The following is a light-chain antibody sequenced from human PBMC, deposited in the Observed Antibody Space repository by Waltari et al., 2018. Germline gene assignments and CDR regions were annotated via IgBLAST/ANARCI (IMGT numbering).Light chain of an antibody. CDR2: DAS. CDR1: QSLGRSD. J-gene: IGKJ2*01. CDR3: QQYGTSPYT. Sequence: EIVLTQSPGTLSLSPGEQATLSCRASQSLGRSDLAWYQQKPGQAPRLLIYDASSRATGIPDRFSGSGSGADFTLTISSLEPADFAVYYCQQYGTSPYTCGQGTKLETK. V-gene: IGKV3-20*01.